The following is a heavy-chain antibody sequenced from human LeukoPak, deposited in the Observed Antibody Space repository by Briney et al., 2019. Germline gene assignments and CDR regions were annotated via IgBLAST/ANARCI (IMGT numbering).Heavy chain of an antibody. CDR3: AREKGIAVAGTGDYFDY. CDR1: GGTFTSYA. J-gene: IGHJ4*02. CDR2: ISAYNGNT. V-gene: IGHV1-18*01. D-gene: IGHD6-19*01. Sequence: ASVKVSCKASGGTFTSYAVSWVRQAPGQGLEWMGWISAYNGNTNYAQKLQGRVTMTTDTSTSTAYMELRSLRSDDTAVYYCAREKGIAVAGTGDYFDYWGQGTLVTVSS.